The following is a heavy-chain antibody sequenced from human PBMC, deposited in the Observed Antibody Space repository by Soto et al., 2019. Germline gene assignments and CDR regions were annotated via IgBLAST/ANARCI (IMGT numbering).Heavy chain of an antibody. CDR2: IRDGGEST. V-gene: IGHV3-23*01. CDR1: GFIFGNYM. CDR3: APHVHCSGGSCHYDAFDI. J-gene: IGHJ3*02. Sequence: EVQLLESGGGLVRPGESLRLSCAFSGFIFGNYMMTWVRQAPGKGLEWVSTIRDGGESTYYADSVKGRFTISRDNSKNTLYLQMDSLGVEDTAVYYCAPHVHCSGGSCHYDAFDIRGQGTMVTVSS. D-gene: IGHD2-15*01.